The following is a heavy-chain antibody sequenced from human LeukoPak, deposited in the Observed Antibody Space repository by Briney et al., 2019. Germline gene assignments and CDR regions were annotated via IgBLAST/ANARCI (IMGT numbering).Heavy chain of an antibody. V-gene: IGHV4-34*01. Sequence: SETLSLTCAVYGGSFSGYYWSWIRQPPGKGLEWIGEINHSGSTNYNPSLKSRVTISVDTSKNQFSLKLSSVTAADTAVYYCARAAMITFGGVIVEFDYWGQGTLVTVSS. CDR1: GGSFSGYY. CDR2: INHSGST. CDR3: ARAAMITFGGVIVEFDY. D-gene: IGHD3-16*02. J-gene: IGHJ4*02.